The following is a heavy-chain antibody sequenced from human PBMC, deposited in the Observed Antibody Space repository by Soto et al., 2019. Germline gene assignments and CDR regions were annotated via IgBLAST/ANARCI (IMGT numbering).Heavy chain of an antibody. Sequence: PSETLSLTCTVSGGSISSGGYYWCWIRQHPGKGLEWIGYIYYSGSTYYNPSLKSRVTISVDTSKNQFSLKLSSVTAADTAVYYCARVSGGEAAAGGIDAFDIWGQGTMVTVSS. J-gene: IGHJ3*02. V-gene: IGHV4-31*03. CDR3: ARVSGGEAAAGGIDAFDI. D-gene: IGHD6-13*01. CDR1: GGSISSGGYY. CDR2: IYYSGST.